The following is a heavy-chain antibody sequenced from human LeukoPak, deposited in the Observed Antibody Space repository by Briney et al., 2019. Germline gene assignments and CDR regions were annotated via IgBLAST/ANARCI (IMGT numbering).Heavy chain of an antibody. D-gene: IGHD6-6*01. V-gene: IGHV3-21*04. CDR3: ATDGSSGSSSSLFTRYYYYYGMDV. CDR1: GFTFSSYS. J-gene: IGHJ6*02. CDR2: ISSSSSYI. Sequence: PGGSLRLSCAASGFTFSSYSMNWVRQAPGKGLEWVSSISSSSSYIYYADSVKGRFTISRDNAENSLYPQMNSLRSEDTAVYYCATDGSSGSSSSLFTRYYYYYGMDVWGQGTTVTVSS.